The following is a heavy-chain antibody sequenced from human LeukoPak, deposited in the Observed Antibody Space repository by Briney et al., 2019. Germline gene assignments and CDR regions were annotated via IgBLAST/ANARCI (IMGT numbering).Heavy chain of an antibody. D-gene: IGHD5-18*01. CDR1: GGSITSRSDF. CDR3: VRRGYSYGLGYFDY. CDR2: IYYSGST. Sequence: SETLSLTCTVSGGSITSRSDFWGWIRQPPGKGLEWIGGIYYSGSTYYNPSLRSRVTISVDTSKNQFSLKLSSVTAADTAVYYCVRRGYSYGLGYFDYWGQGTLVTVSS. V-gene: IGHV4-39*01. J-gene: IGHJ4*02.